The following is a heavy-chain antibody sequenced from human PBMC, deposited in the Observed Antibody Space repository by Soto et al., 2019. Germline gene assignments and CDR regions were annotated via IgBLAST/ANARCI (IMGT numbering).Heavy chain of an antibody. CDR2: ISGSGGST. J-gene: IGHJ5*02. CDR3: AKVPGGYSYGSYNWFDP. Sequence: GSLRLSCAASGFTFSSYAMSWVRQAPGKGLEWVSAISGSGGSTYYADSVKGRFTISRDNSKNTLYLQMNSLRAEDTAVYCCAKVPGGYSYGSYNWFDPWGQGTLVTVSS. D-gene: IGHD5-18*01. V-gene: IGHV3-23*01. CDR1: GFTFSSYA.